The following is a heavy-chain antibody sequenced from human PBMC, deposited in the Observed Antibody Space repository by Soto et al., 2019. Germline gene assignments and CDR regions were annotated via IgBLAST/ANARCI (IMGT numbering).Heavy chain of an antibody. CDR3: ARGGYYDSSGYDNWFEP. J-gene: IGHJ5*02. CDR2: INPSGGST. CDR1: GYTFTSYY. V-gene: IGHV1-46*01. D-gene: IGHD3-22*01. Sequence: ASVKVSCKASGYTFTSYYMHWVRQAPGQGPEWMGIINPSGGSTSYAQKFQGRVTMTRDTSKSTVYMELSSLRSEDTAVYYCARGGYYDSSGYDNWFEPWGQGTLVSVSS.